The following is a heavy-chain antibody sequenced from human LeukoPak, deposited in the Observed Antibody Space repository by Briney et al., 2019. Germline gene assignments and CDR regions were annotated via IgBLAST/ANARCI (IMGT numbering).Heavy chain of an antibody. D-gene: IGHD1-7*01. J-gene: IGHJ4*02. V-gene: IGHV4-59*01. Sequence: SETLSLTCTVSGGSISSYYWSWIRQPPGKGLEWIGYIYYSGSTNYNPSLKSRVTISVDTSKNQFSLKLSSVTAADTAVYYCAKPETGTTSPGFDYWGQGTLVTVSS. CDR3: AKPETGTTSPGFDY. CDR1: GGSISSYY. CDR2: IYYSGST.